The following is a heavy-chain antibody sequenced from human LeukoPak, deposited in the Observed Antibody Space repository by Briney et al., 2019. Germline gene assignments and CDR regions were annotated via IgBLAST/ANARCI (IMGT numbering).Heavy chain of an antibody. CDR2: IYSGGST. D-gene: IGHD3-16*01. Sequence: GGSLRLSCAASGFTVSSNYMSWVRQAPGKGLEWVSVIYSGGSTHYADSVKDRFTTSRDNSKNTLYVQMNSLRADDTAVYYCAKALGDWGQGTLVTVSS. CDR3: AKALGD. J-gene: IGHJ4*02. V-gene: IGHV3-53*01. CDR1: GFTVSSNY.